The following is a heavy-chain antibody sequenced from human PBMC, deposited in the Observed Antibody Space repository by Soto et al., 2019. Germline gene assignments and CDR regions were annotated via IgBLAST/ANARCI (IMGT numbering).Heavy chain of an antibody. J-gene: IGHJ6*02. V-gene: IGHV4-30-4*01. CDR2: IYYSGST. CDR3: ARDPRITIFGVVTPYGLDV. D-gene: IGHD3-3*01. CDR1: GGSISSDDYY. Sequence: QVQLQESGPGLVKPSQTLSLTCRVSGGSISSDDYYWNWIRQPPGKVLGWIGYIYYSGSTYYNPSLTSCVTISVDTSKLQFSLQLSSVTAGDTAVYYCARDPRITIFGVVTPYGLDVWGQGATVTVSS.